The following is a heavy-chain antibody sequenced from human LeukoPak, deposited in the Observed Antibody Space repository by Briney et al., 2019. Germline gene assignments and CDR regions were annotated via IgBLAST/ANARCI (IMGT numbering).Heavy chain of an antibody. D-gene: IGHD1-1*01. Sequence: GGSLRLSCAASGFSFRSYSMDWVRQAPGGGLEWVSSITGSSSYISYADSVKGRFTISRDNAENSLFLQVNSLRPEDTAVYFCARDRLEGGETFDSWGQGTLVTVSS. CDR1: GFSFRSYS. CDR3: ARDRLEGGETFDS. V-gene: IGHV3-21*01. CDR2: ITGSSSYI. J-gene: IGHJ4*02.